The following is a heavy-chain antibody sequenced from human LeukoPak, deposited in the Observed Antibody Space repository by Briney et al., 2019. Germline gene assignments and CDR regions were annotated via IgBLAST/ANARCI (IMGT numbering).Heavy chain of an antibody. Sequence: SETLSLTXTVSGGSISSSSYYWGWIRQPPGKGLEWIGSIYYSGSTYYNPSPKSRVTISVDTSKNQFSLKLSSVTAADTAVYYCARSYDFWSGYYGYWGQGTLVTVSS. J-gene: IGHJ1*01. D-gene: IGHD3-3*01. CDR2: IYYSGST. CDR1: GGSISSSSYY. V-gene: IGHV4-39*01. CDR3: ARSYDFWSGYYGY.